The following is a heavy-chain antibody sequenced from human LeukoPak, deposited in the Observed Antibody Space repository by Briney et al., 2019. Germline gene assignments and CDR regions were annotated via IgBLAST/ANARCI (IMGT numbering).Heavy chain of an antibody. D-gene: IGHD4-23*01. Sequence: SETLSLTCTVSGGSISSYYWSWIRQPPGKGLDWIGYIYYSGSTHYNPSLKSRVTISVDTSKNQFSLKLGSVTAADTAVYYCARYGGNFDYWGQGTLVTVSS. V-gene: IGHV4-59*01. CDR1: GGSISSYY. CDR3: ARYGGNFDY. CDR2: IYYSGST. J-gene: IGHJ4*02.